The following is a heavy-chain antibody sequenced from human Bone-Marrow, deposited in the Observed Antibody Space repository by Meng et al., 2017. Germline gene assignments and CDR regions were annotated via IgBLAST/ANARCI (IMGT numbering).Heavy chain of an antibody. D-gene: IGHD1-26*01. CDR3: AAAWELLPPGY. Sequence: QVHLVDSGGGVVQPGRSLRLSCAASGFTFAGSDMHWVRQAPGKGLEWVAVITPDGRRNYADSVKGRFTMSRDNAKNTLYLQMNSLRAEDTAVYYCAAAWELLPPGYWGQGTLVTVSS. J-gene: IGHJ4*02. V-gene: IGHV3-30*03. CDR2: ITPDGRR. CDR1: GFTFAGSD.